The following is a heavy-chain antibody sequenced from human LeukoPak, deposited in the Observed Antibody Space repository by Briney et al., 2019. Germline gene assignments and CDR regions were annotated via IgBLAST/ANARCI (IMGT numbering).Heavy chain of an antibody. V-gene: IGHV3-48*03. CDR2: LSSSGSTI. CDR3: AREGDYYYMDV. Sequence: QAGGSLTLSCAASGFTSSSYEISWVRQPPGKGLEWVSYLSSSGSTIYYADSVKGRFTISRDNAKNSLYLQMNSLRAEDTAVYYCAREGDYYYMDVWGKGTTVTVSS. CDR1: GFTSSSYE. J-gene: IGHJ6*03.